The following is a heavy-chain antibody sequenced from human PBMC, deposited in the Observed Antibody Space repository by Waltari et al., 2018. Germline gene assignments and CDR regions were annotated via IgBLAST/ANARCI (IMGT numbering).Heavy chain of an antibody. J-gene: IGHJ4*02. Sequence: QLQLQESGPGLVKPSETLSLTCTVSGGSISRSSYYWGWIRQPPGKGLEWIGSIYYSGSTYYNPSLKSRVTISVDTSKNQFSLKLSSVTAADTAVYYCARAQYSSGWYVDYFDYWGQGTLVTVSS. CDR1: GGSISRSSYY. D-gene: IGHD6-19*01. CDR2: IYYSGST. V-gene: IGHV4-39*07. CDR3: ARAQYSSGWYVDYFDY.